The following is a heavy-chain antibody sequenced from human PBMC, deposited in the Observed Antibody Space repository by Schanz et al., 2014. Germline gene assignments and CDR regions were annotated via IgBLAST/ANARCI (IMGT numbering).Heavy chain of an antibody. J-gene: IGHJ6*02. CDR3: ARVELSVYYYAMDV. CDR2: ISRDGTTS. D-gene: IGHD2-15*01. Sequence: QVQLVESGGGLVKPGGSLRLSCAASGFIFNDYYMNWIRQAPGKGLEWLSYISRDGTTSYYADSVKGRFTISRDNAKNSLYLEMTSLRGEDTAVYYCARVELSVYYYAMDVWGQGTLVTVSS. V-gene: IGHV3-11*01. CDR1: GFIFNDYY.